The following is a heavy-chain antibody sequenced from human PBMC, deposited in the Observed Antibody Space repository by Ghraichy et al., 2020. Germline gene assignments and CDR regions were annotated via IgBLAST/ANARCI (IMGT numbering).Heavy chain of an antibody. Sequence: SETLSLTCAVYGGSFSDYGGSFSDYHWTWVRQPPGKGLEWMGEINHGGSTNYNSSLKSRLTISVDTCKNQFSLKLSSLTAADTAVYHCARGAIRDAMDVWGQGATVTDSS. V-gene: IGHV4-34*01. D-gene: IGHD2-2*01. J-gene: IGHJ6*01. CDR1: GGSFSDYGGSFSDYH. CDR3: ARGAIRDAMDV. CDR2: INHGGST.